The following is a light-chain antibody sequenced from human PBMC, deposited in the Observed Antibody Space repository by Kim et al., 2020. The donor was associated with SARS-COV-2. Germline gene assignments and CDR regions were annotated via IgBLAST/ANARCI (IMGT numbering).Light chain of an antibody. CDR3: NSYTISRTYV. Sequence: QSALTQPASVSGSPGQSITISCTGTSSDVGVYNYVTWYQQHPGKAPKLMIYDVSKRPSGVSNRFSGSKSGNTASLTISGLQAEDEADYSCNSYTISRTYVFEPGTKVPVL. CDR1: SSDVGVYNY. CDR2: DVS. J-gene: IGLJ1*01. V-gene: IGLV2-14*01.